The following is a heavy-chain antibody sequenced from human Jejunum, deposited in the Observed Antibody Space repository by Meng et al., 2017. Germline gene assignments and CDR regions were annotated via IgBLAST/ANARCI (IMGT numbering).Heavy chain of an antibody. CDR1: RGYMNSAGHY. V-gene: IGHV4-31*03. D-gene: IGHD4-23*01. Sequence: QVQLHESGPRLVKPAQTLSLTCTVSRGYMNSAGHYWSWIRQDPGKGLEWIGYIHYSGGTYYNPSLKSRVTISVDTSKNQFSLKLNSVSAADTAVYYCARATAGNSEYFQNWGQGTLVTVSS. CDR3: ARATAGNSEYFQN. CDR2: IHYSGGT. J-gene: IGHJ1*01.